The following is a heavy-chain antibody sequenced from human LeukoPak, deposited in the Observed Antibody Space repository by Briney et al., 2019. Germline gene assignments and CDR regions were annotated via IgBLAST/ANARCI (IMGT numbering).Heavy chain of an antibody. Sequence: SETLSLTCTVSGGSISSYHWSWIRQSADKGLEWIGRIYSDGTTRYSPSLKSRVTISVDRSKNQFSLTLTSVTAADTAVYYCARDRGDDARSWYYFDYWGQGTLVTVSS. J-gene: IGHJ4*02. CDR2: IYSDGTT. D-gene: IGHD6-13*01. CDR1: GGSISSYH. CDR3: ARDRGDDARSWYYFDY. V-gene: IGHV4-4*07.